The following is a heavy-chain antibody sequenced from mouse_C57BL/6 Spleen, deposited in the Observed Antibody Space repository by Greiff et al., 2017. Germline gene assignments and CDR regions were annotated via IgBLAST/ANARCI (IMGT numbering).Heavy chain of an antibody. CDR2: IYPGDGDT. CDR3: ARWAYYYGSSLDY. D-gene: IGHD1-1*01. V-gene: IGHV1-80*01. CDR1: GYAFSSYW. Sequence: VQLQQSGAELVKPGASVKISCKASGYAFSSYWMNWVKQRPGKGLEWIGQIYPGDGDTNYNGKFKGKATLTADKSSSTAYMQLSSLASEDSAVYFCARWAYYYGSSLDYWGQGTTLTVSS. J-gene: IGHJ2*01.